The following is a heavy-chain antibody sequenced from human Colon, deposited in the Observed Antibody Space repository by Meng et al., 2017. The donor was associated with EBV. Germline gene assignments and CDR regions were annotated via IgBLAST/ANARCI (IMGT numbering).Heavy chain of an antibody. V-gene: IGHV4-4*02. CDR3: ARDGGVTHIP. D-gene: IGHD2-8*02. J-gene: IGHJ5*02. Sequence: QVRLHESGAGLVKPSGTLSLTCALSGTSISTSNWWSWLRQSPGEGLEWIGAIYHTGQTNYNPSLKSRVSMSVDESKNEFSLNLKSVTAADTAVYYCARDGGVTHIPWGQGVLVTVSS. CDR1: GTSISTSNW. CDR2: IYHTGQT.